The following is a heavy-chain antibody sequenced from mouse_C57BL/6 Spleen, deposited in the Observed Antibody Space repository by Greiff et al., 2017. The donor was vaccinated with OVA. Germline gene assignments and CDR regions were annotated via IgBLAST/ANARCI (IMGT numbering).Heavy chain of an antibody. CDR3: TRESTMVTTGYYFDY. CDR2: ISSGGDYI. D-gene: IGHD2-2*01. J-gene: IGHJ2*01. V-gene: IGHV5-9-1*02. CDR1: GFTFSSYA. Sequence: EVKLMESGEGLVKPGGSLKLSCAASGFTFSSYAMSWVRQTPEKRLEWVAYISSGGDYIYYADTVKGRVTISRDNARNTLYLQMSSLKSEDTAMYYCTRESTMVTTGYYFDYWGQGTTLTVSS.